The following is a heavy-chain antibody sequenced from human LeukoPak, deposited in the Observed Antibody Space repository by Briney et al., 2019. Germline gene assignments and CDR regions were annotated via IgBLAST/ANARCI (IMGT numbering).Heavy chain of an antibody. J-gene: IGHJ4*02. Sequence: SETLSLTCTVSGGSISSSSYYWGWIRQPPGKGLEWIGSIYYSGSIYYNPSLKSRVTISVDTSKNQFSLKLSSVTAADTAVYYCARSGGYDILTGYYRDYWGQGTLVTVSS. D-gene: IGHD3-9*01. CDR3: ARSGGYDILTGYYRDY. V-gene: IGHV4-39*01. CDR1: GGSISSSSYY. CDR2: IYYSGSI.